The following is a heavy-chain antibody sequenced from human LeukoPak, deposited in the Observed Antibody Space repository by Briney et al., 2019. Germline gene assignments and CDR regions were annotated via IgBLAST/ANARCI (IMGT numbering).Heavy chain of an antibody. Sequence: GGSLRLSCAASGCTFSSYPMHWVREAPGKGLEYVSSINANGDSTFYANSVKGRFTISRDNSKNTLYLQMGGLKSDDMAVYYCARKAAAGTYYFDYWGQGTLVTVSS. V-gene: IGHV3-64*01. CDR3: ARKAAAGTYYFDY. J-gene: IGHJ4*02. CDR2: INANGDST. D-gene: IGHD6-25*01. CDR1: GCTFSSYP.